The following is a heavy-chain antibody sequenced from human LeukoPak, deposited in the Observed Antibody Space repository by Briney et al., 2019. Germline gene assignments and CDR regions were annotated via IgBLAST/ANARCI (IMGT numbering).Heavy chain of an antibody. D-gene: IGHD3/OR15-3a*01. CDR1: GVSISSSNSY. Sequence: SETLSLTCTVPGVSISSSNSYWGWIRQPPGKGLEWIGSIYYTGNTYYNASLKSRVTISIDTSKNQISLRLTSVTATDTAMYYCARQTGSGLFTLPGGQGTLVTVSS. J-gene: IGHJ4*02. V-gene: IGHV4-39*01. CDR3: ARQTGSGLFTLP. CDR2: IYYTGNT.